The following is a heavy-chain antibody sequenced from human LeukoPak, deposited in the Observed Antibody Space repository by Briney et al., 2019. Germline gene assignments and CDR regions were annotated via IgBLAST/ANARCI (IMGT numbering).Heavy chain of an antibody. CDR1: GYTFTTYG. J-gene: IGHJ4*02. CDR3: ARSSAWAHFDN. V-gene: IGHV1-8*02. D-gene: IGHD2-15*01. Sequence: ASVKVSCKASGYTFTTYGVTWVRQAPRQGLEWMGWMNPNTGYTGYAHQFQGRITMTRNTAISTAYMDLSSLNSQDTAVYYCARSSAWAHFDNWGQGTLVSVSS. CDR2: MNPNTGYT.